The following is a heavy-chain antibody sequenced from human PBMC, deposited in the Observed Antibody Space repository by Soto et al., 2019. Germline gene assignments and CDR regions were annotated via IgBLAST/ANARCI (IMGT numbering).Heavy chain of an antibody. CDR2: IHYSGSI. CDR1: GGSISSYY. CDR3: ARSRYSKPIDC. J-gene: IGHJ4*02. Sequence: QVQLQESGPGLVKPSETLSLTCTVSGGSISSYYWNWIRQPPGKGLEWIAYIHYSGSISYNPSLKSRVTISVETSKTPFSLKLSSVTAADTAVYYCARSRYSKPIDCWGQGTLVTVSS. V-gene: IGHV4-59*08. D-gene: IGHD5-12*01.